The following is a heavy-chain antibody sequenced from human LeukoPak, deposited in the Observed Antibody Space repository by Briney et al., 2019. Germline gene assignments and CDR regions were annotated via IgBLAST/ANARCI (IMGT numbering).Heavy chain of an antibody. J-gene: IGHJ6*02. Sequence: PGGSLRLSCAASGFTFRSYWMSWVRQAPGKGLEWVSVIYSGGSTYYADSVKGRFTISRDNSKNTLYLQMNSLRAEDTAVYYCAGTSSGPERRGMDVWGQGTTVTVSS. V-gene: IGHV3-66*01. CDR2: IYSGGST. D-gene: IGHD6-19*01. CDR1: GFTFRSYW. CDR3: AGTSSGPERRGMDV.